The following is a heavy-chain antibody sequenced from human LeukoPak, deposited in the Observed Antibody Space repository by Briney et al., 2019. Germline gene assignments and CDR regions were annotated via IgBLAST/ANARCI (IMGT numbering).Heavy chain of an antibody. CDR2: IKQDASEK. CDR3: ARDGYDFWSGFSMIYYMDV. V-gene: IGHV3-7*01. D-gene: IGHD3-3*01. J-gene: IGHJ6*03. Sequence: GGSLRLSCAASGFTFSSYWMSWVRQAPGKGLEWVANIKQDASEKYYVDSVKGRFTISRDNAKNSLYLQMNSLRAEDTAVYYCARDGYDFWSGFSMIYYMDVWGKGTTVTVSS. CDR1: GFTFSSYW.